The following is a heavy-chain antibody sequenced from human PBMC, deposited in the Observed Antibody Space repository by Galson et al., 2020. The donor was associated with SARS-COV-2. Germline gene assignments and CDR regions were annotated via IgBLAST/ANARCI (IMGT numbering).Heavy chain of an antibody. Sequence: HGESLKIPCKGPGYSFTRYWISWVRQMPGKGLEWMGRIDPSDSYTNYSPSFQGHVTISADKSISTAYLPWSSLKASDTAMYYCARGASSGYYSGHVGGGNWFDPWGQGIVVTVSS. CDR1: GYSFTRYW. J-gene: IGHJ5*02. V-gene: IGHV5-10-1*01. D-gene: IGHD3-3*01. CDR2: IDPSDSYT. CDR3: ARGASSGYYSGHVGGGNWFDP.